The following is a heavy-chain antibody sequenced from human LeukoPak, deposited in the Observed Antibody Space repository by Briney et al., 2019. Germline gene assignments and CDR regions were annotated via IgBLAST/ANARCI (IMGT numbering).Heavy chain of an antibody. CDR3: ATYDFWSGYTFDY. D-gene: IGHD3-3*01. J-gene: IGHJ4*02. CDR1: GFTFSSYG. Sequence: SGGSLRLSCAASGFTFSSYGMHWVRQAPGKGLEWVANIKQDGSEKYYVDSVKGRFTISRDNAKNSLYLQMNSLRAEDTAVYYCATYDFWSGYTFDYWGQGTLVTVSS. CDR2: IKQDGSEK. V-gene: IGHV3-7*01.